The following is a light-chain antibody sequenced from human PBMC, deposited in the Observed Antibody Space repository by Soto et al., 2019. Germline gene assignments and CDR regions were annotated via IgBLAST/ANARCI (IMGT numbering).Light chain of an antibody. Sequence: DIQMTQSPSSLSASVGDRVTITCRASQGITNDLGWYQQKPGKAPKRLIYAASSLQSGVPSRFSGIGSGTEFTLTISSLQPEDFATYYCLQHNSYPITFGQGTRLEIK. CDR3: LQHNSYPIT. V-gene: IGKV1-17*01. CDR1: QGITND. J-gene: IGKJ5*01. CDR2: AAS.